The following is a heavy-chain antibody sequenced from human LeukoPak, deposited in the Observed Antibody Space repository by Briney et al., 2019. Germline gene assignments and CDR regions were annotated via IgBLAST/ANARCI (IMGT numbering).Heavy chain of an antibody. CDR3: ARGYYYRS. D-gene: IGHD3-10*01. Sequence: SETLSLTCTVSGGSVSSDNSYWNWIRQPAGKGLEWIGRIYADGDSTYNPSLKSRVTISVDTSKNQFSLRLTSMTAADTAVYYCARGYYYRSWGQGTLVTVS. J-gene: IGHJ4*02. V-gene: IGHV4-61*02. CDR2: IYADGDS. CDR1: GGSVSSDNSY.